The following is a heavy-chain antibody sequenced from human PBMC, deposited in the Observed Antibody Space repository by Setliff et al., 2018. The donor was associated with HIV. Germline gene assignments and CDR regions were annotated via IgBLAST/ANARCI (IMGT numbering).Heavy chain of an antibody. Sequence: PSETLSLTCTVSGGSISGYYWNWIRQPPGKRLEWIGYIYYNGSTNYNPSLKSRVTISVDTSKNQFSLRLSSVTAADTAVYYCVRHHQTGFYYYYMDIWGKGTTVTVSS. CDR2: IYYNGST. D-gene: IGHD7-27*01. CDR1: GGSISGYY. CDR3: VRHHQTGFYYYYMDI. V-gene: IGHV4-59*08. J-gene: IGHJ6*03.